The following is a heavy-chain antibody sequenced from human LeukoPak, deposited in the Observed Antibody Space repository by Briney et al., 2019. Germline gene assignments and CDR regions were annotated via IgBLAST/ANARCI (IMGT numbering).Heavy chain of an antibody. Sequence: ASVKVSCKVSGNTLTELSMHWVRQAPGKGLEWMGDFDPEDGERIYAQKFQGRVTMTEDTSTDTAYMELSSLRSEDTAVYYCAIDHGSGTGFHGFDIWGQGTMVTVSS. CDR3: AIDHGSGTGFHGFDI. J-gene: IGHJ3*02. CDR2: FDPEDGER. D-gene: IGHD3-10*01. CDR1: GNTLTELS. V-gene: IGHV1-24*01.